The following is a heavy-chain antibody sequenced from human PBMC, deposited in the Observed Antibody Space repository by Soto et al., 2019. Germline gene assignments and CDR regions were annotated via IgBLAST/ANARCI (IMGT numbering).Heavy chain of an antibody. CDR1: GFTFSSYW. CDR3: ARDEAVAGKIMGIYYYYGMDV. V-gene: IGHV3-7*01. J-gene: IGHJ6*02. D-gene: IGHD6-19*01. Sequence: PGGSLRLSCAASGFTFSSYWMSWVRQAPGKGLEWVANIKQDGSEKYYVDSVKGRFTISRDNAKNSLYLQMNSLRAEDTAVYYCARDEAVAGKIMGIYYYYGMDVWGQGTTVTVSS. CDR2: IKQDGSEK.